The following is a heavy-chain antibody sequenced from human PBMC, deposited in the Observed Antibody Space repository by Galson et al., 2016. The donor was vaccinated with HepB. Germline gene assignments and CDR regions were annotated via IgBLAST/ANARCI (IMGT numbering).Heavy chain of an antibody. V-gene: IGHV3-7*04. D-gene: IGHD3-10*01. CDR3: ARGSYYGSGSYGIYFDY. CDR2: IKRDGTEK. J-gene: IGHJ4*02. Sequence: SLRLSCAASGFTFNNYWMSWARQAPGKGLEWVANIKRDGTEKYYLDSVEGRFTVSRDNAKNSLSLQMDSLRAEDTAVYYCARGSYYGSGSYGIYFDYWGQGTLVTVSS. CDR1: GFTFNNYW.